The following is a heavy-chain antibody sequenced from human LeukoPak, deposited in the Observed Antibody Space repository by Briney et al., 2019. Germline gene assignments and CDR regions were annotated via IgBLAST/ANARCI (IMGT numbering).Heavy chain of an antibody. J-gene: IGHJ4*02. CDR2: IYYSGNT. CDR1: GGSVSTYY. CDR3: ASTSGYCSGGNCYSAFDY. D-gene: IGHD2-15*01. V-gene: IGHV4-59*02. Sequence: SETLSLTCTVSGGSVSTYYWNWIRQPPGKGLEWIGYIYYSGNTNYNPSLKSRLTISVDTSNSQFSLKLSSVTAADTAVYYCASTSGYCSGGNCYSAFDYWGQGTLVTVSS.